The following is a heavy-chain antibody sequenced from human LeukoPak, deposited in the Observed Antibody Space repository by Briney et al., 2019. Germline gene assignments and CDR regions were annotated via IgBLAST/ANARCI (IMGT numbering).Heavy chain of an antibody. V-gene: IGHV3-30*18. J-gene: IGHJ4*02. CDR3: AKDGTWIQLWYLN. Sequence: GGSLRLSCAASGFTFSSYGMHWVRQAPGKGLEWVAVISYDGSNKYYADSVKGRFTISRDNSKNTLYLQLNSLRAEDTAVYYCAKDGTWIQLWYLNWGQGTLVTVSS. CDR2: ISYDGSNK. D-gene: IGHD5-18*01. CDR1: GFTFSSYG.